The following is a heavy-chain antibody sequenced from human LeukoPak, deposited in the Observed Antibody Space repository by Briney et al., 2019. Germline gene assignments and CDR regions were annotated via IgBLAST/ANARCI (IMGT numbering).Heavy chain of an antibody. CDR2: ITDSGTGT. V-gene: IGHV3-23*01. CDR3: AKDEKLYYYDSRDY. Sequence: PGGSLRLSCAASGFTFSSYALSWVRQAPGKGLEWVSGITDSGTGTYYADSVKGRFTISRDNSKNTLYLQMNSLRAEDTAVYYCAKDEKLYYYDSRDYWGQGTLVTVSS. CDR1: GFTFSSYA. D-gene: IGHD3-22*01. J-gene: IGHJ4*02.